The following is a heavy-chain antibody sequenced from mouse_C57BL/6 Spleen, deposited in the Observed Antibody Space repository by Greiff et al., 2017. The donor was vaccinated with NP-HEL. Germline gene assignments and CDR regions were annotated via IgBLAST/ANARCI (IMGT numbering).Heavy chain of an antibody. D-gene: IGHD1-1*01. V-gene: IGHV1-15*01. Sequence: QVQLQQSGAELVRPGASVTLSCKASGYTFTDYEMHWVKQTPVHGLEWIGAIDPETGGTAYNQKFKGKAILTADKSSSTAYMELRSLTSEDSAVYYCTRGGYCGSLYAMDYWGQGTSVTVSS. CDR2: IDPETGGT. CDR1: GYTFTDYE. J-gene: IGHJ4*01. CDR3: TRGGYCGSLYAMDY.